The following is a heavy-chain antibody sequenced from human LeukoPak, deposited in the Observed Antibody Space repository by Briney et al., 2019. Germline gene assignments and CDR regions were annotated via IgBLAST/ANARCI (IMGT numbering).Heavy chain of an antibody. Sequence: SGTLSLTYTVSGGSISSYYWSWIRQPPGKGLEWIGYIYYSGSTNYNPSLKSRVTISVDTSKNQFSLKLSSVTAADTAVYYCARGTVQQQLPIDYWGQGTLVTVSS. CDR3: ARGTVQQQLPIDY. CDR1: GGSISSYY. V-gene: IGHV4-59*01. D-gene: IGHD6-13*01. J-gene: IGHJ4*02. CDR2: IYYSGST.